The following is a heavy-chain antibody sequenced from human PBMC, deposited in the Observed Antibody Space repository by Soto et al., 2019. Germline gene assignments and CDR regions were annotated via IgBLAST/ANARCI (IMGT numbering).Heavy chain of an antibody. Sequence: QVHLQESGPGQVRPSQTLSLSCSVSFGSISRCAYFWTWIRQFPGKGLEGIAYISYTGATYYNPSLTSRVTILAYPSKNHFSLKLNSVTSADTAVYYCARGGPVSVCPACQLLGYFDYWGQGTLVTVSS. CDR1: FGSISRCAYF. V-gene: IGHV4-31*03. D-gene: IGHD2-2*01. J-gene: IGHJ4*02. CDR3: ARGGPVSVCPACQLLGYFDY. CDR2: ISYTGAT.